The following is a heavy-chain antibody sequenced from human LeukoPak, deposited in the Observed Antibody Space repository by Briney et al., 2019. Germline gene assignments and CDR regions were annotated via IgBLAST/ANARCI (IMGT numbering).Heavy chain of an antibody. Sequence: GGSLRLSCVASRFPFSSYWMTWVRQAPGKGREWVANIKQDGSKESYVDSVKGRFTISRDNAKNSLYLQMNSLRAEDTAIYYCTRVGYIDEGIDYWGQGTLVTVSS. CDR1: RFPFSSYW. V-gene: IGHV3-7*04. J-gene: IGHJ4*02. CDR3: TRVGYIDEGIDY. CDR2: IKQDGSKE. D-gene: IGHD5-24*01.